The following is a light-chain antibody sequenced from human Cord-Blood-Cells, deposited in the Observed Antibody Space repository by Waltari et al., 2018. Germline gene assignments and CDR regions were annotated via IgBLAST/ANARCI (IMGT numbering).Light chain of an antibody. J-gene: IGKJ1*01. V-gene: IGKV3-15*01. CDR1: QSVSSN. CDR3: QQYNNWPRT. CDR2: GES. Sequence: EIVMTQSPATLSVSPGERATLSCRASQSVSSNLAWYQQKPGQAPRLLIYGESTGATGIPARFSGSGSGTEFTLTISSLQSEDFAVYYCQQYNNWPRTFGQGTKVEIK.